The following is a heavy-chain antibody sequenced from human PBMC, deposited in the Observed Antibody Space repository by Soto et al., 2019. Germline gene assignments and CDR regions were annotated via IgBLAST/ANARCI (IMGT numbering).Heavy chain of an antibody. V-gene: IGHV3-7*01. D-gene: IGHD1-1*01. J-gene: IGHJ3*02. CDR1: GFTFSNFW. Sequence: GSLRLSCAASGFTFSNFWMSWVRQAPGKGLEWVANKKQDGSEKYFMDSVKGRFTISRDNAKNSLYLQTNSLRAEDTAVYYCARNLQNAFDIWGQGTMVTVSS. CDR2: KKQDGSEK. CDR3: ARNLQNAFDI.